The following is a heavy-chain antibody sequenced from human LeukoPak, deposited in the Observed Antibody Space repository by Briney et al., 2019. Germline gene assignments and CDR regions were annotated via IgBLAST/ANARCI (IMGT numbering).Heavy chain of an antibody. J-gene: IGHJ4*02. V-gene: IGHV4-34*01. CDR1: GGSFSGYY. D-gene: IGHD4-17*01. CDR2: INHSGST. CDR3: AGDYGDYYFDY. Sequence: SETLSLTCAVYGGSFSGYYWSWIRQPPGKGLEWIGEINHSGSTNYNPSLKSRVTISVDTSKNQFSLKLSSVTAADTAVYFCAGDYGDYYFDYWGQGTLVTVSS.